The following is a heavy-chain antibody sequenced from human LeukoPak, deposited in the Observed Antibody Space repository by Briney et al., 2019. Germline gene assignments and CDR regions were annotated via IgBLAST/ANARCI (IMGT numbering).Heavy chain of an antibody. D-gene: IGHD4-23*01. CDR1: GGSIGRYW. J-gene: IGHJ3*02. CDR3: ATHPTVITRFDI. Sequence: SEPLSLTCSVSGGSIGRYWWSWIRQPPGKGLEWIGYIYYTGSTNCNPSLKGRVTISLDMSKNRLSLKLSSVTAADTAVYYCATHPTVITRFDIWGQGTMVTVSS. CDR2: IYYTGST. V-gene: IGHV4-59*01.